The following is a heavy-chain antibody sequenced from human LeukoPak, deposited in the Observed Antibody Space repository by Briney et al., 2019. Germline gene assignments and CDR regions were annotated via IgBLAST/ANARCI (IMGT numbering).Heavy chain of an antibody. V-gene: IGHV3-13*04. CDR2: LTKTGDT. CDR3: ARARHFYGLGSYFFDY. Sequence: GGSLRLSCEVSGFGVTGFDMHWVRQGLGKGLEWISGLTKTGDTRFVASVRGRFSIYKEAARNSLFLQLDNLRDEDTAVYYCARARHFYGLGSYFFDYWGQGALVTVSS. CDR1: GFGVTGFD. J-gene: IGHJ4*02. D-gene: IGHD3-10*01.